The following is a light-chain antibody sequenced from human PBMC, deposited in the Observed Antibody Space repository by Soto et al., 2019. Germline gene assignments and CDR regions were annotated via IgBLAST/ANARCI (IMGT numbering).Light chain of an antibody. J-gene: IGKJ1*01. Sequence: DIQMTQSPSNVSASVGDRVTITCRASQNINTWLAWYQQKPGKAPKLLILKASSLESGVPSRFSGSGSGTEFTLTISSLQPDDLATYYCQQYNNYFWAFGQGTKVDIK. V-gene: IGKV1-5*03. CDR2: KAS. CDR1: QNINTW. CDR3: QQYNNYFWA.